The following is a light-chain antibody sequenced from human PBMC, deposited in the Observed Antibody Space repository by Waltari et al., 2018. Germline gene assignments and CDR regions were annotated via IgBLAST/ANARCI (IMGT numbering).Light chain of an antibody. CDR3: QHYNAYRT. CDR2: AAS. J-gene: IGKJ1*01. V-gene: IGKV1-5*01. CDR1: QTIITW. Sequence: DIQMTQSPSTLSASVGDRVIITCRASQTIITWLAWYQQKPWKAPKLLIFAASSLQTGVPSRFSGSGSGTEFTLTINSLQPDDFATYYCQHYNAYRTFGQGTKVEIK.